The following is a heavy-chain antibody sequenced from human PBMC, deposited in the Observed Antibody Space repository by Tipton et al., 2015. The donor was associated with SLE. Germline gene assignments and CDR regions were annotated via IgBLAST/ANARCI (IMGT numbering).Heavy chain of an antibody. J-gene: IGHJ3*02. CDR3: AGFMTTLTFDI. CDR2: IYYSGNT. Sequence: LRFSCTVSGGSISSYYWSWIRQPPGKGLEWIGFIYYSGNTNYNPSLKSRVTISVDTSKNQFSLKLNSVTAADTAVYFCAGFMTTLTFDIWGQGTMVTVSS. D-gene: IGHD4-17*01. CDR1: GGSISSYY. V-gene: IGHV4-59*12.